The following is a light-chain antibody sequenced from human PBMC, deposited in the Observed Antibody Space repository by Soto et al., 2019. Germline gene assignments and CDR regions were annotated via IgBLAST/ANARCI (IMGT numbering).Light chain of an antibody. CDR1: SSNVGAYNY. V-gene: IGLV2-11*01. J-gene: IGLJ3*02. CDR2: DVS. CDR3: CSYAGNSLWV. Sequence: QSALTQPRSVSGSPGQSVTISCTGTSSNVGAYNYVSWYQQYPGKGPRLMIYDVSKWPSGVPDRFSGSKSVNTASLTISGLQAEDEDDYYCCSYAGNSLWVFGGGTKVTVL.